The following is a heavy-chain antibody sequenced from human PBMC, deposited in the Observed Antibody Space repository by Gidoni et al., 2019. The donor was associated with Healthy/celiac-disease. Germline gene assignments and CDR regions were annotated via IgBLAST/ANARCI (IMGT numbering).Heavy chain of an antibody. Sequence: EVQLLASGGGLVPPGGSLRLSCAASGFTFSSSARSWVRPAPGKGLAWVSASSGRGGSTYDAASVKGRFTISRDNAKNTLYLQMNSLRAEDTAVYYCAKHIVGATTWKLLYYFDYWGQGTLVTVSS. J-gene: IGHJ4*02. D-gene: IGHD1-26*01. CDR1: GFTFSSSA. CDR3: AKHIVGATTWKLLYYFDY. CDR2: SSGRGGST. V-gene: IGHV3-23*01.